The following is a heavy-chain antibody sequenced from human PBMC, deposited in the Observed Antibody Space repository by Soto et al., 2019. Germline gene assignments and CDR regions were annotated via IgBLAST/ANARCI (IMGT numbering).Heavy chain of an antibody. Sequence: EEHPLESGGALVQPGGSLRLSCAASGFTLSSSSMLWFRQAPGKWLEWVSSIHHDIYYADSVKARFTISRGNSKDTLYLQMNSLRAEDTAVYYCAKYRQTGDEASWSQGTLVTVCS. V-gene: IGHV3-23*05. J-gene: IGHJ5*02. CDR1: GFTLSSSS. CDR3: AKYRQTGDEAS. D-gene: IGHD7-27*01. CDR2: IHHDI.